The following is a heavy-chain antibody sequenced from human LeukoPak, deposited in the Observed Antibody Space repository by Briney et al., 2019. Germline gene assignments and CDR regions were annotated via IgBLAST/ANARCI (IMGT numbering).Heavy chain of an antibody. CDR3: AKGGSYSSYFDY. CDR2: MSGGGGST. V-gene: IGHV3-23*01. D-gene: IGHD1-26*01. J-gene: IGHJ4*02. Sequence: GGSLRLSCAASGFTFSSYAMSWVRQAPGKGLEWVSAMSGGGGSTYYADSVKGRFTISRDNSKNTMYLQMNSLRAEDTAVYYCAKGGSYSSYFDYWGQGTLVTVSS. CDR1: GFTFSSYA.